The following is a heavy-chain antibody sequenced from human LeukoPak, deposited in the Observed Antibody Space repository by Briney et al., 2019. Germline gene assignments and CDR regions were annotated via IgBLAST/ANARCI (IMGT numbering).Heavy chain of an antibody. CDR2: INHSGST. J-gene: IGHJ5*02. D-gene: IGHD3-22*01. CDR1: GGSFSGYY. V-gene: IGHV4-34*01. Sequence: KPSETLSPNRAVYGGSFSGYYWSWVRQPPGKGLGWIGGINHSGSTNYNPSLKSRVTISVDTSKNQFSLKLSSVTAADTAVYYCVRGRPVGYDSSGYRQEPWGQGTLVTVSS. CDR3: VRGRPVGYDSSGYRQEP.